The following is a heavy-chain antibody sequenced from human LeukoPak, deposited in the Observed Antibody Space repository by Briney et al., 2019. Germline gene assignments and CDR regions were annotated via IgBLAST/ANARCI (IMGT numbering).Heavy chain of an antibody. CDR3: AKDRFPQDPYYYYSYMDV. J-gene: IGHJ6*03. CDR1: GFTFDDYA. D-gene: IGHD2-21*01. Sequence: SGGSLRLSCAASGFTFDDYAMHWVRQAPGKGLEWVSGISWNSGSIGYADSVKGRFTISRDNSKNTLSLQMNSLRAEDTAVYYCAKDRFPQDPYYYYSYMDVWGTGTTVTVSS. V-gene: IGHV3-9*01. CDR2: ISWNSGSI.